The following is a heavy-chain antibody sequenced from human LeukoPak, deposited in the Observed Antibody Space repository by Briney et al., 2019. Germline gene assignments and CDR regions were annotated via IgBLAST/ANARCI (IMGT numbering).Heavy chain of an antibody. CDR2: IYYSGST. Sequence: SETLSLTCSVSGGSISSGGYYWSWIRQHPGKGLEWIGYIYYSGSTYYNPSLKSRVTISVDTSKNQFSLKLSSVTAADTAVYYCARVAYGSGVIFDYWGQGAWSPSPQ. CDR3: ARVAYGSGVIFDY. CDR1: GGSISSGGYY. J-gene: IGHJ4*02. V-gene: IGHV4-31*03. D-gene: IGHD3-10*01.